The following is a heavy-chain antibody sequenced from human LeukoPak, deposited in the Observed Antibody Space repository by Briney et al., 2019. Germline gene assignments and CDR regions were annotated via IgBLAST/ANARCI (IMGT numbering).Heavy chain of an antibody. J-gene: IGHJ4*02. CDR3: ARALMVYATFFDY. V-gene: IGHV3-7*01. CDR2: INQDGSEI. D-gene: IGHD2-8*01. Sequence: GGSLRLSCAASGFTVSSNYMTWVRQAPGKGLEWVANINQDGSEIYDVDSVKGRLTISRDNAKNSLYLQMNSLRAEDTAVYYCARALMVYATFFDYWGEGTLVTVSS. CDR1: GFTVSSNY.